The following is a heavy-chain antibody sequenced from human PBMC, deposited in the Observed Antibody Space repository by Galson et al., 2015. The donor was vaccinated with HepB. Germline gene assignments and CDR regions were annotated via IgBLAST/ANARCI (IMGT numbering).Heavy chain of an antibody. V-gene: IGHV3-74*01. J-gene: IGHJ6*02. CDR3: ARGIEVVPDASGMDV. Sequence: SLRLSCAASGLTVSRNYMSWVRQAPGKGLEWVSRINRDGSSTNYADSVKGRFAISRDNAKNTLYLQMSSLRAEDTAVYYCARGIEVVPDASGMDVWGQGTTVTVSS. D-gene: IGHD2-2*01. CDR2: INRDGSST. CDR1: GLTVSRNY.